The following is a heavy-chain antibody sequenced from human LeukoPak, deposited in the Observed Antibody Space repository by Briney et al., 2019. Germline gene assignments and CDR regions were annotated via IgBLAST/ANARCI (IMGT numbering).Heavy chain of an antibody. CDR2: ISSRGSTI. CDR3: AKAYREGKWLPLDY. J-gene: IGHJ4*02. Sequence: PGGSLRLSCAASGFTFSDYYMSWIRQAPGKGLEWVSYISSRGSTIYYADSVKGRFTISRDNAKNSLSLQMHGLRAEDTALYYCAKAYREGKWLPLDYWGQGTLVTVSS. D-gene: IGHD5-24*01. CDR1: GFTFSDYY. V-gene: IGHV3-11*01.